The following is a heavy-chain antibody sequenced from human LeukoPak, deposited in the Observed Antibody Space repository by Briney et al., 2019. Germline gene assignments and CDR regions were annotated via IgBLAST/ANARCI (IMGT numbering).Heavy chain of an antibody. V-gene: IGHV4-38-2*02. J-gene: IGHJ3*02. CDR2: IYHSGST. Sequence: SETLSLTCTVSGYSISGGYYWGWIRQPPGKGLEWIGSIYHSGSTYYNPSLKSRVTISVDTSKNQFSLKLSSVTAADTAVYYCARAPAYDAFDIWGQGTMVTVSS. CDR1: GYSISGGYY. CDR3: ARAPAYDAFDI. D-gene: IGHD1-14*01.